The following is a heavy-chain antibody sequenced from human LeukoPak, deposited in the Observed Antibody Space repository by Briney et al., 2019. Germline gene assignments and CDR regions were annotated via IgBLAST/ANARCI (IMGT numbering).Heavy chain of an antibody. V-gene: IGHV4-59*01. Sequence: SETLSLTCTVSGGSISSYYWNWIRQPPGKGLEWIGYIYYSGTTNYNPSLKSRVAISVDTSKNQFSLKLSSVTAADTAVYYCARGVYIAAAQYGYWGQGTLVTVSS. CDR3: ARGVYIAAAQYGY. D-gene: IGHD6-13*01. CDR1: GGSISSYY. J-gene: IGHJ4*02. CDR2: IYYSGTT.